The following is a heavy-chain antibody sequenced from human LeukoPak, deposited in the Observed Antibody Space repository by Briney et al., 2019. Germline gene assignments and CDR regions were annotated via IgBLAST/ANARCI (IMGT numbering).Heavy chain of an antibody. D-gene: IGHD3-9*01. Sequence: SETLSLTCAVYGGSFSGYYWSWIRQPPGKGLEWIGEINHSGSTNYNPSLKSRVTISEDTSNNQFSLKLSSVTAADTAVYYCARGRINTYYDILTGYFFYWGQGTLVTVSS. J-gene: IGHJ4*02. V-gene: IGHV4-34*01. CDR3: ARGRINTYYDILTGYFFY. CDR2: INHSGST. CDR1: GGSFSGYY.